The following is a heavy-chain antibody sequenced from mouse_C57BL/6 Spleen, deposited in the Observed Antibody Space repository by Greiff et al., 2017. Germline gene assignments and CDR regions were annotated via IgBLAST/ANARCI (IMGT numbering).Heavy chain of an antibody. Sequence: QVQLQQPGAELVKPGASVKLSCKASGYTFTSYWMQWVKQRPGQGLEWIGEIDPSDSYTNYNQKFKGKATLTVDTSSSTAYMQLSSLTSEDSAVYYCVYSNTFDYWGQGTTLTVSS. D-gene: IGHD2-5*01. CDR2: IDPSDSYT. J-gene: IGHJ2*01. CDR1: GYTFTSYW. V-gene: IGHV1-50*01. CDR3: VYSNTFDY.